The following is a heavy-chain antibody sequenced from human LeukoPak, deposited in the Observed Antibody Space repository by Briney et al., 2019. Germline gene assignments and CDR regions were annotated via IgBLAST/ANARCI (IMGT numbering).Heavy chain of an antibody. CDR2: ISGSGGST. CDR3: AKDPSFGLFDY. J-gene: IGHJ4*02. V-gene: IGHV3-23*01. D-gene: IGHD3-10*01. Sequence: GGSLRLSCAASGFTFTSFWMSWVRQAPGKGLEWVSAISGSGGSTYYADSVKGRFTISRDNSKNTLYLQMNSLRAEDTAVYYCAKDPSFGLFDYWGQGTLVTVSS. CDR1: GFTFTSFW.